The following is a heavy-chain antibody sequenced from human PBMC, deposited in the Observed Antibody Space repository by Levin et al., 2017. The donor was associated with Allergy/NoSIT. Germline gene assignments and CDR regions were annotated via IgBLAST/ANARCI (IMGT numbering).Heavy chain of an antibody. V-gene: IGHV1-8*01. D-gene: IGHD3-22*01. Sequence: GESLKISCKASGYTFTSYDINWVRQATGQGLEWMGWMNPNSGNTGYAQKFQGRVTMTRNTSISTAYMELSSLRSEDTAVYYCARARSVWYYDSSGYNNWYFDLWGRGTLVTVSS. J-gene: IGHJ2*01. CDR2: MNPNSGNT. CDR1: GYTFTSYD. CDR3: ARARSVWYYDSSGYNNWYFDL.